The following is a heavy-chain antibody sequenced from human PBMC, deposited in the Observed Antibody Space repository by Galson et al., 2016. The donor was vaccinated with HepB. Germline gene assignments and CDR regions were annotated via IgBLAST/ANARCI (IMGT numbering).Heavy chain of an antibody. Sequence: SLRLSCAASGFAFSSHWMHWVRHDLGKGLVWVSRINSDGNISNYADSVKGRFTNSRDNATNTLYLQMNSLGAEDTAVYFCVRDHSLVPTTAYNWFDPRGRGTLVTGSS. CDR2: INSDGNIS. V-gene: IGHV3-74*01. J-gene: IGHJ5*02. D-gene: IGHD1-1*01. CDR3: VRDHSLVPTTAYNWFDP. CDR1: GFAFSSHW.